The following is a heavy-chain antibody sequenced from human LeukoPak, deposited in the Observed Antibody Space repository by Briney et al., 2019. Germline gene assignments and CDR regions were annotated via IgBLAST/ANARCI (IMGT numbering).Heavy chain of an antibody. V-gene: IGHV3-23*01. CDR1: GFTFSNYA. CDR3: AKDYVEHDY. CDR2: IVGSGGIT. J-gene: IGHJ4*02. Sequence: GGSLRLSCAASGFTFSNYAMTWVRQAPGKGLEWVSAIVGSGGITYYADSVKGRFTISRDNSKNTVYMQMNCLRAEDTAVYYCAKDYVEHDYWGQGTLVTVSS. D-gene: IGHD1/OR15-1a*01.